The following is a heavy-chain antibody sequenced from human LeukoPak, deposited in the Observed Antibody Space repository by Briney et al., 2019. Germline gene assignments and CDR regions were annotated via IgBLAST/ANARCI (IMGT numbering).Heavy chain of an antibody. J-gene: IGHJ4*02. CDR2: IYTSGST. CDR1: GGSISSGSYY. V-gene: IGHV4-61*02. D-gene: IGHD3-22*01. CDR3: ARDQYYDSSGYQTLDY. Sequence: SETLSLTCTVSGGSISSGSYYWSWIRQPAGKGLEWIGRIYTSGSTNYNPSLKSRVTISVDTSKNQFSLKLSSVTAADTAVYYCARDQYYDSSGYQTLDYWGQGTLVTVSS.